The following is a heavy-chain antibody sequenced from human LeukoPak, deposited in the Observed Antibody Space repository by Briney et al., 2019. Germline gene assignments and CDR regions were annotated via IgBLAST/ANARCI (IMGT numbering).Heavy chain of an antibody. CDR1: GFTFSSYA. J-gene: IGHJ4*02. Sequence: GGSLRLSCAASGFTFSSYAMSWVRQAPGKGLECVSAISGSGGSTYYAASVKGRFTISRDNSKNTLYLQMNSLRAEDTVVYYCAKDVQAMVRGVLHYWGQGTLVTVSS. CDR2: ISGSGGST. D-gene: IGHD3-10*01. V-gene: IGHV3-23*01. CDR3: AKDVQAMVRGVLHY.